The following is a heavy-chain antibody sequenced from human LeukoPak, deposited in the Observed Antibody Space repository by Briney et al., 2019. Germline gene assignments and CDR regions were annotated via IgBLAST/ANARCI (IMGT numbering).Heavy chain of an antibody. V-gene: IGHV7-4-1*02. D-gene: IGHD1-26*01. CDR1: GYTFTSYD. Sequence: GASVKVSCKASGYTFTSYDINWVRQAPGQGLEWMGWINTNTGNPTYAQGFTGRFVFSLDTSGSTAYLQISSLKTEDTAVYYCARAPGIVGATPFDYWGQGTLVTVSS. CDR3: ARAPGIVGATPFDY. CDR2: INTNTGNP. J-gene: IGHJ4*02.